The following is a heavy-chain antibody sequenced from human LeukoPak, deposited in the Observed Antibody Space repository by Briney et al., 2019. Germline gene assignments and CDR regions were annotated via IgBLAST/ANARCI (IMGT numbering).Heavy chain of an antibody. J-gene: IGHJ4*02. CDR3: ARDGRGKYYYDSSGSGIDY. D-gene: IGHD3-22*01. CDR2: INPNSGGT. Sequence: ASVKVSCKASGYTFTGYYMHWVRQAPGQGLEWMGWINPNSGGTNYAQKFKGRVTMTRDTSISTAYMELSRLRSDDTAVYYCARDGRGKYYYDSSGSGIDYWGQGTLVTVSS. CDR1: GYTFTGYY. V-gene: IGHV1-2*02.